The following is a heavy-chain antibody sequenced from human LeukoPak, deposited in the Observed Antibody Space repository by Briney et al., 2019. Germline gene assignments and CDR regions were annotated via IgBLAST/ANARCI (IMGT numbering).Heavy chain of an antibody. CDR1: GYTFTSNG. Sequence: AASVKVSCKASGYTFTSNGISWVRQAPGQGLEWMGWISAYNGNTNYAQKLQGRVTMTTDTSTSTAYMELRSLRSDDTAVYYCARDSLGPWGILTPFDYWGQGTLVTVSS. D-gene: IGHD3-9*01. CDR3: ARDSLGPWGILTPFDY. J-gene: IGHJ4*02. CDR2: ISAYNGNT. V-gene: IGHV1-18*04.